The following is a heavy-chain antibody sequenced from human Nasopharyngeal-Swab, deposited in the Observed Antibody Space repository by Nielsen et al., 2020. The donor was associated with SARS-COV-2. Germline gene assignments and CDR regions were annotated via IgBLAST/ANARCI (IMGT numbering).Heavy chain of an antibody. J-gene: IGHJ4*02. CDR3: VKDRWAIAGAGSVLDS. Sequence: SLNIPCVSSGFSFDDYAMHWVRQAPGKGLEWVSGMGWQTHNKGDADSVKGRFTLSRDNARNSLYLEMNSLRAEDTALYYCVKDRWAIAGAGSVLDSWGQGTLVTVSS. V-gene: IGHV3-9*01. D-gene: IGHD6-13*01. CDR2: MGWQTHNK. CDR1: GFSFDDYA.